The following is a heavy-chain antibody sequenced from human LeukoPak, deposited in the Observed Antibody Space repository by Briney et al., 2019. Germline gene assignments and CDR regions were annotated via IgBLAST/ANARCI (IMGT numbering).Heavy chain of an antibody. CDR3: ARGTGYDSSGPGDY. J-gene: IGHJ4*02. V-gene: IGHV3-30-3*01. Sequence: GASLRLSCAASGFTFSSYAMHWVRQAPGKGLEWVAVISYDGSNKYYADSVKGRFTISRDNSKNTLYLQMNSLRAEDTAVYYCARGTGYDSSGPGDYRGQGTLVTVSS. CDR2: ISYDGSNK. D-gene: IGHD3-22*01. CDR1: GFTFSSYA.